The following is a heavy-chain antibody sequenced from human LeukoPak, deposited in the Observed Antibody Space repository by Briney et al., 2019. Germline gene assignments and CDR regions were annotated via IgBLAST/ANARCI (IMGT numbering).Heavy chain of an antibody. J-gene: IGHJ4*02. D-gene: IGHD2-15*01. V-gene: IGHV1-18*01. CDR3: ARDPADLVVVVASHDY. CDR2: FCAYNDAT. CDR1: VYTLTGSS. Sequence: ASAKVSCAASVYTLTGSSLCSVRPAPGRGREWVGWFCAYNDATNYAQKFRGSVTVTTDTSTSTAYMALRRLRSDGTAVYYCARDPADLVVVVASHDYWGQGNLVTVSA.